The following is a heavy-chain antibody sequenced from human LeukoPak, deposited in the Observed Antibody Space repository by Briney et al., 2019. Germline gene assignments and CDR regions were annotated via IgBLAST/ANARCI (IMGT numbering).Heavy chain of an antibody. D-gene: IGHD3-10*01. CDR3: ARGDGESLHFDY. CDR1: GYTFTGYY. Sequence: ASVKVSCKASGYTFTGYYMHWVRQAPGQGLEWMGWINPNSGGTNYAQKFQSWVTMTRDTSISTAYMELSRLRSDDTAVYYCARGDGESLHFDYWGQGTLVTVSS. V-gene: IGHV1-2*04. J-gene: IGHJ4*02. CDR2: INPNSGGT.